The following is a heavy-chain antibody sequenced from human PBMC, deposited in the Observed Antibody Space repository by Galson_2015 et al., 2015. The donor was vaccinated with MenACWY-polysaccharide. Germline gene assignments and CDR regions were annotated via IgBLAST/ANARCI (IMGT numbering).Heavy chain of an antibody. Sequence: CAASGFTFSNYAMSWVRQAPGKGLEWVSTIGGSGSNTHYADSVKGRFTISRDNSKNTLSLQMNSLRAEDTAVYYCARVRYSTGKYQFDYWGQGNLVAVSS. D-gene: IGHD2-2*01. J-gene: IGHJ4*02. CDR1: GFTFSNYA. CDR2: IGGSGSNT. V-gene: IGHV3-23*01. CDR3: ARVRYSTGKYQFDY.